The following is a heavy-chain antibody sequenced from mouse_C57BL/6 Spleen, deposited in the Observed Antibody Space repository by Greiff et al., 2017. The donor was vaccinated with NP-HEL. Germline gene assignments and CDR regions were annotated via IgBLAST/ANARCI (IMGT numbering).Heavy chain of an antibody. CDR2: IYPGDGDT. V-gene: IGHV1-80*01. CDR1: GYAFSSYW. D-gene: IGHD1-1*01. Sequence: QVQLQQSGAELVKPGASVKISCKASGYAFSSYWMNWVKQRPGQGLEWIGQIYPGDGDTNYNGKFKGKATLTADKSSSTAYMQLSSLTSEDSAVYFCATYSSRWAWIAYWGQGTLVTVSA. CDR3: ATYSSRWAWIAY. J-gene: IGHJ3*01.